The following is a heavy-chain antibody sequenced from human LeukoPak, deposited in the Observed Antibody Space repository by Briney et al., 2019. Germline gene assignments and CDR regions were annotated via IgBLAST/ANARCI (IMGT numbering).Heavy chain of an antibody. CDR2: IKQDGSEK. CDR3: ARGRYGSGSYYTPYYYYMDV. V-gene: IGHV3-7*01. Sequence: GGSLSLSCAASGFTFSSYWMSWVRQAPGKGLEWVANIKQDGSEKYYVDSVRGRFTISRDNAKNSLYLQMNSLRAEDTAVYYCARGRYGSGSYYTPYYYYMDVWGKGTTVTVSS. D-gene: IGHD3-10*01. CDR1: GFTFSSYW. J-gene: IGHJ6*03.